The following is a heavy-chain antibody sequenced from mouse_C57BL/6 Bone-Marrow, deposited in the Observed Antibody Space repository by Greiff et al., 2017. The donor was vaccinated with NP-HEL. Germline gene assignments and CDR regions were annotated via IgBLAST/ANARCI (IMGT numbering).Heavy chain of an antibody. CDR3: ARRDYYGSSGGYFDV. D-gene: IGHD1-1*01. CDR1: GFTFSDYY. Sequence: EVQLVESGGGLVQPGGSLKLSCAASGFTFSDYYMYWVRQTPEKRLEWVAYISNGGGSTYYPDTVKGRFTISRDNAKNTLYLQMSRLKSEDTAMYYCARRDYYGSSGGYFDVWGTGTTVTVSS. J-gene: IGHJ1*03. V-gene: IGHV5-12*01. CDR2: ISNGGGST.